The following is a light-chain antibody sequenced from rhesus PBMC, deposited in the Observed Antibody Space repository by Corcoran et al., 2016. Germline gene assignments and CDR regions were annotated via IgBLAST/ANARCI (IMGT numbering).Light chain of an antibody. CDR3: QQSFGVPPT. J-gene: IGKJ4*01. CDR1: ENVNNH. V-gene: IGKV1-74*01. CDR2: KAS. Sequence: DIQMTQSPSSLSASIGERVTVTCRASENVNNHLNWYQQKPGKAPKFLIYKASNLQDGVPSRFSGRGSGTVDTLTISSLQAEDVATYYCQQSFGVPPTFGGGTKVDLK.